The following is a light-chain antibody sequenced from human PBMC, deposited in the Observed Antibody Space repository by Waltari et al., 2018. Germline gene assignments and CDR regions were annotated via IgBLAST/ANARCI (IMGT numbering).Light chain of an antibody. CDR2: KDT. Sequence: HELTQPSSVSVSPGQTARITCSGDVLANKYARWFQQESGQAPMLVIYKDTERPSGVPERFPGSSAGTTVTLTITGAQTEDEADYYCYSAADNNPVVFGGGTKLTVL. CDR3: YSAADNNPVV. CDR1: VLANKY. V-gene: IGLV3-27*01. J-gene: IGLJ3*02.